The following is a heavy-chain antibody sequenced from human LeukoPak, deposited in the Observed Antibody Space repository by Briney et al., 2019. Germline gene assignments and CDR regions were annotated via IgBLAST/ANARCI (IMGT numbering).Heavy chain of an antibody. V-gene: IGHV1-69*06. CDR2: IIPIFGTA. CDR1: GYTFTSYG. Sequence: ASVKVSCKASGYTFTSYGISWVRQAPGQGLEWMGGIIPIFGTANYAQKFQGRVTITADKSTSTAYMELSSLRSEDTAVYYCARAQRYYDSSGYSPAEYFQHWGQGTLVTVSS. D-gene: IGHD3-22*01. CDR3: ARAQRYYDSSGYSPAEYFQH. J-gene: IGHJ1*01.